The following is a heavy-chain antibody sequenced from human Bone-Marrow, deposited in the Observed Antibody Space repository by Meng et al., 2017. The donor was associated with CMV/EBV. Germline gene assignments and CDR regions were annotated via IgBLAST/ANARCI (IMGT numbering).Heavy chain of an antibody. CDR2: VYFSGTT. CDR3: AKGYSSYGS. Sequence: SETLSLTCTVSGGSIRNYYWTWIRQPPGKGLEWIGYVYFSGTTKYKPSLKSRVTISADTSKNPFSLKLSSVTAADTAVYYCAKGYSSYGSWGQGTLVTVSS. V-gene: IGHV4-59*01. J-gene: IGHJ5*02. D-gene: IGHD4-11*01. CDR1: GGSIRNYY.